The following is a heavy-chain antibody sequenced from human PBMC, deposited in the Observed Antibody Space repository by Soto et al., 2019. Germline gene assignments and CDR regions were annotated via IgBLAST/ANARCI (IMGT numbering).Heavy chain of an antibody. CDR2: FHYSGSP. D-gene: IGHD2-15*01. CDR3: TKYRRTDAEGYSFDY. V-gene: IGHV4-59*01. J-gene: IGHJ4*02. Sequence: SETLSLTCTVSGGSISGSYWSWIRQTPGKVLEWVGYFHYSGSPTYNPSLKSGVTMSVDSAKNQCSLQVSSVTAADTAVYFCTKYRRTDAEGYSFDYWGQGALVTVSS. CDR1: GGSISGSY.